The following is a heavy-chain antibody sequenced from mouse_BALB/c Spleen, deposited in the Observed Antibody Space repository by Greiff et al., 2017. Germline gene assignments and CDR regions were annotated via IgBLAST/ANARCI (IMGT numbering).Heavy chain of an antibody. CDR1: GFTFSSYA. CDR2: ISSGGST. D-gene: IGHD2-1*01. V-gene: IGHV5-6-5*01. CDR3: ARGGGIYSAWFAY. J-gene: IGHJ3*01. Sequence: EVQGVESGGGLVKPGGSLKLSCAASGFTFSSYAMSWVRQTPEKRLEWVASISSGGSTYYPDSVKGRFTISRDNARNILYLQMSSLRSEDTAMYYCARGGGIYSAWFAYWGQGTLVTVSA.